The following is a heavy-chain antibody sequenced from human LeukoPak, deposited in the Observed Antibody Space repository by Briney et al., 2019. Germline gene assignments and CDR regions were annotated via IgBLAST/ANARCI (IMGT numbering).Heavy chain of an antibody. CDR1: GFTFRRYA. Sequence: GGSLRLSCAASGFTFRRYAINWVRQAPGQGLEWVSYISGSVNAKHYTDSVKGRFTISRDNAKNALYLQMNSLRAEDTAVYFCARDYVYAFDYWGQGTLATVSS. CDR3: ARDYVYAFDY. CDR2: ISGSVNAK. V-gene: IGHV3-48*01. J-gene: IGHJ4*02. D-gene: IGHD2/OR15-2a*01.